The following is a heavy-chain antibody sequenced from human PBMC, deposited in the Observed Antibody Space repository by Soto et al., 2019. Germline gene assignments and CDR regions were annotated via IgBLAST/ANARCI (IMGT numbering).Heavy chain of an antibody. CDR2: ISAYNGNT. CDR3: ASSPLQDLRFLEWYRSDY. V-gene: IGHV1-18*01. D-gene: IGHD3-3*01. J-gene: IGHJ4*02. Sequence: GASVKVSCKASGYTFTSYGISWVRQAPGRGLERMGWISAYNGNTNYAQKSQGRVTITADESTSTAYMELSSLRSEDTAVYYCASSPLQDLRFLEWYRSDYWGQGTLVTVSS. CDR1: GYTFTSYG.